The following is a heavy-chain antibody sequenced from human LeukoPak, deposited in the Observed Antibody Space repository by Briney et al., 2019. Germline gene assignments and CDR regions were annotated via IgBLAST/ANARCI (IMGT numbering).Heavy chain of an antibody. CDR1: GYTFTGYY. Sequence: ASVKVSCKASGYTFTGYYMHWVRQAPGQGLEWMGWINPNSGGTNYAQKFQGRVTMTRDTSISTAYMELSRLRSDDTAVYYCARDYGDLTYYDYVWGSYRSWYFDYWGQGTLVTVSS. CDR3: ARDYGDLTYYDYVWGSYRSWYFDY. J-gene: IGHJ4*02. CDR2: INPNSGGT. D-gene: IGHD3-16*02. V-gene: IGHV1-2*02.